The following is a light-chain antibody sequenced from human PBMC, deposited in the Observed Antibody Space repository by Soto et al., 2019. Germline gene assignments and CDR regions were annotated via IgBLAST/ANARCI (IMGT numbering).Light chain of an antibody. CDR1: QSVGAN. J-gene: IGKJ5*01. CDR2: GAS. V-gene: IGKV3-15*01. CDR3: QHYSKWPPYT. Sequence: EIVMTQSPATLSVSPGGRATLSCRASQSVGANLTWYQQKRGQAPRLLIYGASMRATGVPARFSGSGYGTEFTLTISSLQSEDFAIYYCQHYSKWPPYTFGQGTRLEIK.